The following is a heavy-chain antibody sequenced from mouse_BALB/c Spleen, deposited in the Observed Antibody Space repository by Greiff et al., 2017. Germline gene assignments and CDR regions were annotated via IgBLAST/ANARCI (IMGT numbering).Heavy chain of an antibody. J-gene: IGHJ2*01. Sequence: EVQRVESGGGLVQPGGSRKLSCAASGFTFSSYDMSWVRQTPEKRLEWVAYISSGGGSTYYPDTVKGRFTISRDNAKNTLYLQMSSLKSEDTAMYYCARQGNYYYFDYWGQGTTLTVSS. CDR2: ISSGGGST. CDR1: GFTFSSYD. D-gene: IGHD2-1*01. V-gene: IGHV5-12-1*01. CDR3: ARQGNYYYFDY.